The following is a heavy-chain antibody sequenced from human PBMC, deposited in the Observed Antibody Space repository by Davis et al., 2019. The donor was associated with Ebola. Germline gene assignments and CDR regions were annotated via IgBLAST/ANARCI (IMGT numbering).Heavy chain of an antibody. V-gene: IGHV3-23*01. CDR3: ARGEYSSSWYYFDY. CDR2: ISGSGGST. D-gene: IGHD6-13*01. J-gene: IGHJ4*02. CDR1: GFTFSSYA. Sequence: GGSLRLSCAASGFTFSSYAMSWVRQAPGKGLEWVSAISGSGGSTYYADSVKGRFTISRDNSKNTLYLQMNSLRAEDTAVYYCARGEYSSSWYYFDYWGQGTLVTVSS.